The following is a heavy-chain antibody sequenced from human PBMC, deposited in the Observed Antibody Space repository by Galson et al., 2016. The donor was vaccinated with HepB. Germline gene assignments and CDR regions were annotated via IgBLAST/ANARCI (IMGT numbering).Heavy chain of an antibody. CDR1: GFTFSSYW. V-gene: IGHV3-74*01. D-gene: IGHD2-2*01. CDR2: INSDGSST. J-gene: IGHJ4*02. CDR3: ANMKRTSPYCSGTNCFSRLWGPPFDY. Sequence: SLRLSCAASGFTFSSYWMHWVRQAPGKGLVWVSRINSDGSSTSYADSVKGRFTISRDNSRSTLYLQMNSLRTEDTAVYYCANMKRTSPYCSGTNCFSRLWGPPFDYWGQGTLVTISS.